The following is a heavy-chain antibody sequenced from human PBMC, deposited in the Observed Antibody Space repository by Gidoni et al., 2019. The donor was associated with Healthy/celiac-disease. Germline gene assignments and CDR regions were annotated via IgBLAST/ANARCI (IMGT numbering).Heavy chain of an antibody. J-gene: IGHJ6*02. CDR2: ISDDGSNK. Sequence: QVPLVESGGGVVQPGRSLRLSCAASGFTFSSYAMHWVRQAPGKGLEWVAVISDDGSNKYYADSVKGRFTISRDNSKNTLYLQMNSLRAEDTAVYYCARDLVGATTPYGMDVWGQGTTVTVSS. CDR1: GFTFSSYA. CDR3: ARDLVGATTPYGMDV. V-gene: IGHV3-30-3*01. D-gene: IGHD1-26*01.